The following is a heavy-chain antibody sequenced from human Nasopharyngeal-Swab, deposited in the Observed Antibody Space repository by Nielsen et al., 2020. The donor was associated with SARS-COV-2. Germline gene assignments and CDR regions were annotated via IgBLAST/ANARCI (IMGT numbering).Heavy chain of an antibody. Sequence: ASVKVSCKASGYTFTSYYMHWVRQAPGQGLEWMGIINPSGGSTSYAQKFQGRVTMTRDTSTSTAYMELSSLRSEDTAVYYCATDRRQYYYDSSGYYYWRGFDPWGQGTLVTVSS. CDR2: INPSGGST. CDR1: GYTFTSYY. CDR3: ATDRRQYYYDSSGYYYWRGFDP. V-gene: IGHV1-46*01. D-gene: IGHD3-22*01. J-gene: IGHJ5*02.